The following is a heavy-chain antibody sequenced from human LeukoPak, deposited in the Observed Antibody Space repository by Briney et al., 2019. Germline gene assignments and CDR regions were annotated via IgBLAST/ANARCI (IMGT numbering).Heavy chain of an antibody. Sequence: SETLSLTCAVYGGSFSGYYWSWSRQPPGKGLEWIGEINHSGSTNYNLSLKSRVTISVDTSKNQFSLKLSSVTAADTAVYYCARPSGWYRFNYFDYWGQGTLVTVSS. CDR2: INHSGST. CDR1: GGSFSGYY. V-gene: IGHV4-34*01. D-gene: IGHD6-19*01. CDR3: ARPSGWYRFNYFDY. J-gene: IGHJ4*02.